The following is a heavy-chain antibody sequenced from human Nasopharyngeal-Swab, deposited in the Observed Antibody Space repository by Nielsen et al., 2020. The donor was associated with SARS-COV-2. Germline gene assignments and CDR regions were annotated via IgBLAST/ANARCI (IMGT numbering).Heavy chain of an antibody. CDR2: ISYDGSNK. V-gene: IGHV3-30*04. CDR1: GFTFSSYA. Sequence: GGSLRLSCAASGFTFSSYAMHWVRQAPGKGLERVAVISYDGSNKYYADSVKGRFTISRDNSKNTLYLQMNSLRAEDTAVYYCAREYSSGWYIFDYWGQGTLVTVSS. J-gene: IGHJ4*02. CDR3: AREYSSGWYIFDY. D-gene: IGHD6-19*01.